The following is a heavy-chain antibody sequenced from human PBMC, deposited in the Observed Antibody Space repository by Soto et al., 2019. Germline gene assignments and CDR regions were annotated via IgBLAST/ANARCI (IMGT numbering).Heavy chain of an antibody. V-gene: IGHV3-23*01. D-gene: IGHD6-13*01. CDR3: AKHVGYTSTCLDY. Sequence: EVQLLESGGGLVQPGGSLRLSCAGSELTFSSHGMSWVRQAPGKGLEWVSAISGSGASTYYADSVKGRFAISRDNSKRTLFLQMSSLRAEDTAIYYCAKHVGYTSTCLDYWGQGTLVIVSS. CDR1: ELTFSSHG. CDR2: ISGSGAST. J-gene: IGHJ4*02.